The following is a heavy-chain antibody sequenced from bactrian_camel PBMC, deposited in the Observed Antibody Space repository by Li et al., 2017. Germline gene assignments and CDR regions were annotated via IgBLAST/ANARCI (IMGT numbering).Heavy chain of an antibody. Sequence: VQLVESGGDSVPGGGSLRLSCTASRFTYTSHCMGWFRQAPGKAREGIAVIDSDGDTAYAESMKDRFTISVDNAKNTLYLQMNSLKPEDTATYYCAAGQGVGWCLDVIRVGAEADFDYWGRGTQVTVS. CDR1: RFTYTSHC. J-gene: IGHJ6*01. CDR3: AAGQGVGWCLDVIRVGAEADFDY. V-gene: IGHV3S26*01. D-gene: IGHD5*01. CDR2: IDSDGDT.